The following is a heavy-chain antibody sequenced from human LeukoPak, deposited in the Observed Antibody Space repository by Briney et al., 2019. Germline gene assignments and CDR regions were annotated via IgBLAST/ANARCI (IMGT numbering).Heavy chain of an antibody. V-gene: IGHV4-38-2*01. D-gene: IGHD2-2*01. J-gene: IGHJ4*02. Sequence: PSETLSLTCAVSGYSISSGYYWGWIRQPPGKGLEWIGSIYHSGSTYYNPSLKSRVTISVDTSKNQFSLKLSSVTAADTAVYYCARLYGCSSTSRYPFDSYFDYWGQGTLVTVSS. CDR2: IYHSGST. CDR1: GYSISSGYY. CDR3: ARLYGCSSTSRYPFDSYFDY.